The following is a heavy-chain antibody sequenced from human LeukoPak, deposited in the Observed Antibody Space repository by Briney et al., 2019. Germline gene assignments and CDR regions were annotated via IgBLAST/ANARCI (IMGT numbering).Heavy chain of an antibody. CDR1: GFTFDDYG. CDR3: ARGNWNDESYYYYMDV. Sequence: PGGSLRLSCAASGFTFDDYGMSWVRQAPGKGLEWVSGINWNGGSTGCADSVKGRFTISRDNAKNSLYLQMNSLRAEDTALYYCARGNWNDESYYYYMDVWGKGTTVTVSS. J-gene: IGHJ6*03. CDR2: INWNGGST. V-gene: IGHV3-20*04. D-gene: IGHD1-1*01.